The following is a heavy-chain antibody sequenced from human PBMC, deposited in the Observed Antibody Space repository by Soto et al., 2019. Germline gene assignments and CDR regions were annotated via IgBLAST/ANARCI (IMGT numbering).Heavy chain of an antibody. V-gene: IGHV4-39*02. D-gene: IGHD3-22*01. J-gene: IGHJ4*02. CDR1: GGSIISNSYY. Sequence: PSETLSLTCAVSGGSIISNSYYWGWIRQPPGQGLEWIASIFHSGSTYYNPSLKSRVTMSVDTSKNQFSLSLASVTAADTAVYYCARVDYDSSGCLDYWGQGTLVT. CDR2: IFHSGST. CDR3: ARVDYDSSGCLDY.